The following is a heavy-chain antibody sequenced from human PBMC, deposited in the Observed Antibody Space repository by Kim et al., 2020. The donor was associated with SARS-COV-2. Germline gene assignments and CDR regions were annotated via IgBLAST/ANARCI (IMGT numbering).Heavy chain of an antibody. D-gene: IGHD7-27*01. V-gene: IGHV4-59*01. J-gene: IGHJ6*02. CDR3: ARGFYGDGMYV. CDR2: IYYSGST. Sequence: SETLSLTCTVSGASMSNYYWSWIRQPPGKGLEWIGYIYYSGSTDSNPSLKSRVTISVDTSKNQFSLRLRSVTAADTAVYYCARGFYGDGMYVWGQGTTVT. CDR1: GASMSNYY.